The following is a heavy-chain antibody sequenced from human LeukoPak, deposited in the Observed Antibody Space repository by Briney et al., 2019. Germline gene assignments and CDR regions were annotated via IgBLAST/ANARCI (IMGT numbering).Heavy chain of an antibody. V-gene: IGHV1-46*01. J-gene: IGHJ5*02. CDR1: RYTFSSYY. D-gene: IGHD2-2*01. CDR2: INPCRGST. Sequence: AAVKVSCMPSRYTFSSYYMHWVRQAPGQGLEWVGIINPCRGSTSYAQKFQGRVTMTRDTSTSTVYMELSSLRSEDTAVYYCARGRAYCSSTSCGGKSDRFDPWGQGTLVTVSS. CDR3: ARGRAYCSSTSCGGKSDRFDP.